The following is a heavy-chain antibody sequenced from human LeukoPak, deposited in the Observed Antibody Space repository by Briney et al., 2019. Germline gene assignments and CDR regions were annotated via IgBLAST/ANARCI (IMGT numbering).Heavy chain of an antibody. D-gene: IGHD6-6*01. CDR1: GYSISSGHY. Sequence: ETLSLTCTVSGYSISSGHYWGWIRQPPGKGLEWIGSIYEGETTYYNPSLKSRVTISVDTSKNQFSLNLNSVTTADTAVYYCARSYSSSSGRPDYWGQGTLVTVSS. V-gene: IGHV4-38-2*02. J-gene: IGHJ4*02. CDR3: ARSYSSSSGRPDY. CDR2: IYEGETT.